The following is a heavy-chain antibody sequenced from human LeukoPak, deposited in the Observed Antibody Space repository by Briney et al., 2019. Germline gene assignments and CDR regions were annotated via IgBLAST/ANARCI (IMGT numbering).Heavy chain of an antibody. CDR3: ARRKPQWLVNPPNWYFDL. J-gene: IGHJ2*01. D-gene: IGHD6-19*01. Sequence: SETLSLTCAVYGGSFSGYYWSWIRQPPGKGLEWIGEINHSGSTNYNPSLKSRVTISVDTSKNQFSLKLSSVTAADTAVYYCARRKPQWLVNPPNWYFDLWGRGTLVTVSS. V-gene: IGHV4-34*01. CDR1: GGSFSGYY. CDR2: INHSGST.